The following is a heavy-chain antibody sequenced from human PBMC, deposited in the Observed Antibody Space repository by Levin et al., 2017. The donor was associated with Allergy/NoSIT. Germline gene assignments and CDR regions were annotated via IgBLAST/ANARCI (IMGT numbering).Heavy chain of an antibody. CDR3: AKGLYCSSTSGYMGDY. J-gene: IGHJ4*02. CDR1: GFTFSSYA. V-gene: IGHV3-23*01. D-gene: IGHD2-2*01. Sequence: SGGSLRLSCAASGFTFSSYAMSWVRQAPGKGLEWVSAISGSGGSTYYADSVKGRFTISRDNSKNTLYLQMNSLRAEDTAVYYCAKGLYCSSTSGYMGDYWGQGTLVTVSS. CDR2: ISGSGGST.